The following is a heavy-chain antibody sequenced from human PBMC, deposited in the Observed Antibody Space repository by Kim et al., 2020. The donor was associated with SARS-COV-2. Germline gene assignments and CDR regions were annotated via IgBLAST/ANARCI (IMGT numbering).Heavy chain of an antibody. V-gene: IGHV5-51*01. CDR3: ARRHFYGSGSYFGY. Sequence: GESLKISCKGSGYTFNDYWIGWVRQMPGKGLEWMGIIYPGDSDTTYSPSFQGQVTISVDNSISTAYLQWSSLKASDTAMYYCARRHFYGSGSYFGYWGQGTLLSVSS. J-gene: IGHJ4*02. CDR2: IYPGDSDT. D-gene: IGHD3-10*01. CDR1: GYTFNDYW.